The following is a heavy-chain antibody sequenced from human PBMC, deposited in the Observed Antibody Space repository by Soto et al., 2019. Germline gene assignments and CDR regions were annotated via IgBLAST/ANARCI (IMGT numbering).Heavy chain of an antibody. J-gene: IGHJ5*02. CDR1: GYTFTTYG. Sequence: QVQLVQSGAEVKKTGASVKVSCRASGYTFTTYGISWVRQAPGQGLEWMGWINPYNGNTNYGQNLRGRVSLTTDTSPSTAYMELRSLRSDDTAFYYCARDTPPDSSGYYVEWFDPWGQGTLVTVSS. D-gene: IGHD3-22*01. CDR3: ARDTPPDSSGYYVEWFDP. V-gene: IGHV1-18*01. CDR2: INPYNGNT.